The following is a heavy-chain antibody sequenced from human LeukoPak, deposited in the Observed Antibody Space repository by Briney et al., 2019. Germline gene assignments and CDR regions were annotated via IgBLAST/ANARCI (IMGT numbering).Heavy chain of an antibody. J-gene: IGHJ2*01. Sequence: ASVKVSCKASGYTFTSYAMHWARQAPGQRLEWMGWINAGNGNTKYSQKFQGRVTITRDTSASTAYMELSSLRSEDTAVYYCAKPGVTTSRWYFDLWGRGTLVTVSS. CDR3: AKPGVTTSRWYFDL. CDR2: INAGNGNT. CDR1: GYTFTSYA. D-gene: IGHD4-17*01. V-gene: IGHV1-3*01.